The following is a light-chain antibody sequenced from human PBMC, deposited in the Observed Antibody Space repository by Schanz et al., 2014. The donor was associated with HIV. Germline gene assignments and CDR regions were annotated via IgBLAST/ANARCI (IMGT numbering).Light chain of an antibody. Sequence: QSALTQPASVSGSPGQSITVSCTGTNNDIGSYTYVAWYQQHPGKAPKVVVYGVFDRPSGVSNRFSGSKSGNTASLTIFDLQPEDEAEYFCCSYAGTTTHWIFGGGTKLTVL. CDR2: GVF. J-gene: IGLJ2*01. V-gene: IGLV2-14*03. CDR3: CSYAGTTTHWI. CDR1: NNDIGSYTY.